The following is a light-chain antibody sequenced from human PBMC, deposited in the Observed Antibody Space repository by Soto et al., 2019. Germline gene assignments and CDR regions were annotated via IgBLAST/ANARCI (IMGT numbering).Light chain of an antibody. CDR3: CSYAGSYTYV. J-gene: IGLJ1*01. CDR1: SSDVGSYNY. V-gene: IGLV2-11*01. CDR2: DVS. Sequence: SALTQPRSVSGSPGQSVTISCTGTSSDVGSYNYVSWYQQPPGKAPKLMIYDVSKRPSGVPDRFSGSKSDNTASLTISGLQAEDEADYYCCSYAGSYTYVFGTGTKLTVL.